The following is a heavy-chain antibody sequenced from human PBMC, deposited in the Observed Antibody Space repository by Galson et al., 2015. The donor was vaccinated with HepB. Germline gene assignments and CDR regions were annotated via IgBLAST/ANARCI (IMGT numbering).Heavy chain of an antibody. CDR1: GYTFITYE. D-gene: IGHD3-10*01. CDR3: AREVRGVSYWYFDL. J-gene: IGHJ2*01. CDR2: ISSYNGKT. Sequence: SVKVSCKASGYTFITYEVAWVRQAPGRGLEWVGWISSYNGKTSYAQKFEGRVTMTTDTSTNTAYLELRDLRSDDTAVYYCAREVRGVSYWYFDLWGRGTLVTVSS. V-gene: IGHV1-18*01.